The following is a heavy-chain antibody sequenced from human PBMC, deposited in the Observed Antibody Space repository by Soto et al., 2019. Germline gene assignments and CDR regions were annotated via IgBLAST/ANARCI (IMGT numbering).Heavy chain of an antibody. V-gene: IGHV3-64*04. CDR2: ISSDGSNK. D-gene: IGHD3-22*01. J-gene: IGHJ5*02. Sequence: GGSLRLSCSASGFTFSSYAMHWVRQAPGKGLEYVSAISSDGSNKYYADSVKGRFTISRDNSKNTLYLQMNSLRAEDTAVYYCARSRPYYYDSSGYYPGPNWFDPWGQGTLVTVSS. CDR1: GFTFSSYA. CDR3: ARSRPYYYDSSGYYPGPNWFDP.